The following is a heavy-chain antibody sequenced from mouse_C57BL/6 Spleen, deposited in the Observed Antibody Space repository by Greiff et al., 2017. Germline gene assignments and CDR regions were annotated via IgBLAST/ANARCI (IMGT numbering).Heavy chain of an antibody. CDR1: GFTFSDYY. Sequence: EVKVVESEGGLVQPGSSMKLSCTASGFTFSDYYMAWVRQVPEKGLEWVANINYDGSSTYYLDSLKSRFIISRDNAKNILYLQMSSLKSEDTATYYCARGEPYFDYWGQGTTLTVSS. V-gene: IGHV5-16*01. J-gene: IGHJ2*01. CDR3: ARGEPYFDY. CDR2: INYDGSST.